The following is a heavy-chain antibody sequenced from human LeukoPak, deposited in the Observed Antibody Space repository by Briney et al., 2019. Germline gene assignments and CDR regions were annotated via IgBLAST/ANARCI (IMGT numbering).Heavy chain of an antibody. D-gene: IGHD4-23*01. V-gene: IGHV5-51*01. J-gene: IGHJ4*02. CDR3: ASRPFETTVVPWDFY. CDR2: IYPGDSDT. Sequence: RGESLKISCKGSGYSFTSYWIGWVRQMPGKGLEWMGIIYPGDSDTRYSPSFQGQVTISADKSISTAYLQWSSLKASDTAMYYCASRPFETTVVPWDFYWGQGTQVTVSS. CDR1: GYSFTSYW.